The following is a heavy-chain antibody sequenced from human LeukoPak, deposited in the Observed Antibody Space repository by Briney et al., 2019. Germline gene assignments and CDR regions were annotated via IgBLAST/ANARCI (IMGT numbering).Heavy chain of an antibody. CDR2: ISWDGGST. CDR3: AKAHDFWSGYDY. Sequence: PGGSLRLSCAASGFTFDGYTMHWVRQAPGKGLEWVSLISWDGGSTYYADSVKGGFTISRDNSKNSLYLQMNSLRTEDTALYYCAKAHDFWSGYDYWGQGTLVTVSS. V-gene: IGHV3-43*01. CDR1: GFTFDGYT. J-gene: IGHJ4*02. D-gene: IGHD3-3*01.